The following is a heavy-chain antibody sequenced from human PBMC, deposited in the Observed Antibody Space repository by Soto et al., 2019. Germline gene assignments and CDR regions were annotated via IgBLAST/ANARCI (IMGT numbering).Heavy chain of an antibody. CDR3: ATKVDFWSGYYAY. CDR2: IYDSGST. D-gene: IGHD3-3*01. V-gene: IGHV4-30-4*01. J-gene: IGHJ4*02. Sequence: SETLSLTCSVSGDSISSGDLYWSWIRQPPGKGLEWIGYIYDSGSTYYNPSLKSRINMSVDMSKNQFSLKLTSVTAADTAVYYCATKVDFWSGYYAYWGQGTLVTVSS. CDR1: GDSISSGDLY.